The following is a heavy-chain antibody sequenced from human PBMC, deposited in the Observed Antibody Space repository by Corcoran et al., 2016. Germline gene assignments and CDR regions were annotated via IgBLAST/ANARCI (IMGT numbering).Heavy chain of an antibody. CDR1: GFTFSSYG. Sequence: QVQLVESGGGVVQPGRSLRLSCAASGFTFSSYGMHWVRQAPGKGLEWVAVISYDGSNKYYADSVKGRFTISRDNSKNTLYLQMNSLRAEDTAVYYCAKWEVAVAGEDYWGQGTLVTVSS. V-gene: IGHV3-30*18. D-gene: IGHD6-19*01. J-gene: IGHJ4*02. CDR3: AKWEVAVAGEDY. CDR2: ISYDGSNK.